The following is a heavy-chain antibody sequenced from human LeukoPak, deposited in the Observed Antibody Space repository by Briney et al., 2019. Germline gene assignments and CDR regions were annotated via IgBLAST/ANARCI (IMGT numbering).Heavy chain of an antibody. CDR2: ISYDGDKK. V-gene: IGHV3-30*04. CDR1: GFTFSDYS. Sequence: GRSLRLSCAASGFTFSDYSMHWVRQAPGKGLEWLAVISYDGDKKSYADSVKGRFTISRDNAKNSLYLQMNSLRAEDTAVYYCARVLHKRNYDSTTYYGYWGQGTLVTVSS. D-gene: IGHD3-22*01. J-gene: IGHJ4*02. CDR3: ARVLHKRNYDSTTYYGY.